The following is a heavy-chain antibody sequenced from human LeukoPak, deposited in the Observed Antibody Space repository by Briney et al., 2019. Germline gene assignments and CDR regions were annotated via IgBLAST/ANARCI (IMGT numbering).Heavy chain of an antibody. Sequence: GGSLRLSCAASGFTFSSNDMHWVRQAPGKGLEWVAFIRYDGSNKYYADSVKGRFTISRDNSKNTLYLQMNSLRAEDTAVYYCAKVAAAAFDYWGQGTLVTVSS. D-gene: IGHD6-13*01. J-gene: IGHJ4*02. V-gene: IGHV3-30*02. CDR2: IRYDGSNK. CDR3: AKVAAAAFDY. CDR1: GFTFSSND.